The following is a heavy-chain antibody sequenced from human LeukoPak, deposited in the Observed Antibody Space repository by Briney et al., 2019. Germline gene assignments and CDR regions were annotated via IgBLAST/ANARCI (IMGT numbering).Heavy chain of an antibody. J-gene: IGHJ3*02. CDR3: ANLQYYYGSGSYDAFDI. CDR2: ISGSGGST. Sequence: GGSLRLSCAASGFTFSSYAMSWVRQAPGKGLEWVSAISGSGGSTYYADSVKGRFTISRDNSKNTLYLQMNSLRAEATAVYYCANLQYYYGSGSYDAFDIWGQGTMVTVSS. V-gene: IGHV3-23*01. D-gene: IGHD3-10*01. CDR1: GFTFSSYA.